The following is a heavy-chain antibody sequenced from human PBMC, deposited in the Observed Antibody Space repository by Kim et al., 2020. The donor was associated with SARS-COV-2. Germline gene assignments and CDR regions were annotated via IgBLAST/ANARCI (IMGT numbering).Heavy chain of an antibody. CDR3: AREAVAGSFDY. J-gene: IGHJ4*02. D-gene: IGHD6-19*01. CDR2: NT. Sequence: NTRYPQTFQDRVSHTRDTRENTAYLELSGLISENAAVYYCAREAVAGSFDYWGQGTLVTVSS. V-gene: IGHV1-3*01.